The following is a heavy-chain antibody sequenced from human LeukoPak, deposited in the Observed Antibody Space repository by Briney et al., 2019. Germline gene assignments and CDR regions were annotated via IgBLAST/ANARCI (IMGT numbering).Heavy chain of an antibody. CDR1: GFTFTTYQ. Sequence: GGSLRLSCAASGFTFTTYQMNWVRQAPGKGLEWVSYISTTGDTIYYADSVKGRFTISRDNSKNTLYLQMNSLRAEDTAVYYCAKELGIAVAGPRGWGQGTLVTVSS. V-gene: IGHV3-48*03. CDR2: ISTTGDTI. CDR3: AKELGIAVAGPRG. D-gene: IGHD6-19*01. J-gene: IGHJ4*02.